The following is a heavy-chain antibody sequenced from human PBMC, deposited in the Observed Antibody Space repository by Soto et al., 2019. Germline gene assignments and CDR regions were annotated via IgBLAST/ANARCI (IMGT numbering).Heavy chain of an antibody. CDR1: GYSFTSYW. D-gene: IGHD3-10*01. CDR3: ARGPPPDPPMEYYGSGSPNWFDP. CDR2: IDPSDSYT. J-gene: IGHJ5*02. V-gene: IGHV5-10-1*01. Sequence: AXESLKICCKGSGYSFTSYWISWVRQIPGKGLEWMGRIDPSDSYTNYSPSFQGHVTISADKSISTAYLQWSSLKASDTAMYYCARGPPPDPPMEYYGSGSPNWFDPWGQGTLVTVSS.